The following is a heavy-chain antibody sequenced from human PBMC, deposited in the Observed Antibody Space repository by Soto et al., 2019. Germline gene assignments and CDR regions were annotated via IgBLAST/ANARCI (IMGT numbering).Heavy chain of an antibody. CDR1: GDSISNSRFY. Sequence: SETLSLTCSVSGDSISNSRFYWAWIRQPPGEGLEWIGSIYHTGNAYYNQSLKSRVTISVDTSKNQLSLKLTYETAADAALFFCARDFFDSSDYTTNWFDPWGQGTLVTVS. J-gene: IGHJ5*02. V-gene: IGHV4-39*01. CDR2: IYHTGNA. CDR3: ARDFFDSSDYTTNWFDP. D-gene: IGHD3-22*01.